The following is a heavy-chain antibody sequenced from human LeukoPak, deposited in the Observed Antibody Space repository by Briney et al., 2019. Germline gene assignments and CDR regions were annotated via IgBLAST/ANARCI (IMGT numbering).Heavy chain of an antibody. J-gene: IGHJ6*03. D-gene: IGHD3-3*01. CDR3: ARLGQITIFGVVTYYYYMDV. CDR2: IIPIFGTA. V-gene: IGHV1-69*13. CDR1: GGTFSSYA. Sequence: ASVKVSCKASGGTFSSYAISWVRQAPGQGLEWMGGIIPIFGTANYAQKVQGRVTITADESTSTAYMELSSLRSEDTAVYYCARLGQITIFGVVTYYYYMDVWGKGTTVTVSS.